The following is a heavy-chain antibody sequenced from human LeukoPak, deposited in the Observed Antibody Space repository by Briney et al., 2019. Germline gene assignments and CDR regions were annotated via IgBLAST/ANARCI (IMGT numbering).Heavy chain of an antibody. CDR2: IYTSGST. V-gene: IGHV4-4*07. Sequence: SETLSLTCTVSGGSISSHYWSWIRQPPGKGLEWIGRIYTSGSTNYNPSLKSRVTMSVDTSKNQFSLKLSSVTAADTAVYYCATIGGNSGFDYWGQGTLVTVSS. D-gene: IGHD4-23*01. J-gene: IGHJ4*02. CDR3: ATIGGNSGFDY. CDR1: GGSISSHY.